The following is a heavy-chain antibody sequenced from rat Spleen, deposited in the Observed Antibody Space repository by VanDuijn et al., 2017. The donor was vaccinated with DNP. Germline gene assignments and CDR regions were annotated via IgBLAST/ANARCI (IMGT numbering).Heavy chain of an antibody. CDR2: ISYSGST. J-gene: IGHJ3*01. CDR1: GYSITSNY. CDR3: ARWARYFDY. V-gene: IGHV3-1*01. Sequence: EVQLQESGSGLVKPSQSLSLTCSVTGYSITSNYWGWIRKFPGNKMEYIGHISYSGSTNYNPSLRSRISITRDTSKNHFFLHLNSVTTEDTATYYCARWARYFDYWGQGTLVTVSS. D-gene: IGHD1-5*01.